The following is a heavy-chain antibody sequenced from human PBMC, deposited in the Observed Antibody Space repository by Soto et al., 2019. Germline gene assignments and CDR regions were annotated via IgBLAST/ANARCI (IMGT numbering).Heavy chain of an antibody. V-gene: IGHV3-74*01. D-gene: IGHD6-13*01. CDR3: ARGYGSSSVYMDV. CDR1: GFTFSSYW. Sequence: PGGSLRLSCAASGFTFSSYWMHWVRHAPGKGLVWVSRIYSDGSSTNYADSVRGRFTISRDNAKNTLYLQMNSLRAEDAAVYYCARGYGSSSVYMDVWGKGTTVTVSS. CDR2: IYSDGSST. J-gene: IGHJ6*03.